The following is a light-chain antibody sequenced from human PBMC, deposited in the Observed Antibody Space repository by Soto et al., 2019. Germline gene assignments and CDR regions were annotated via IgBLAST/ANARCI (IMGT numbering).Light chain of an antibody. Sequence: QSVLTQPPSASGTPGQSVTISCSGSNSNIGGNTVNWYQQVPGTAPKLLLYGRNQRPSGVPDRFSGSKSGPSAFLAISGLQSEDEADFYCGAWDDSLKIYVFGTGTKLTVL. J-gene: IGLJ1*01. CDR3: GAWDDSLKIYV. V-gene: IGLV1-44*01. CDR2: GRN. CDR1: NSNIGGNT.